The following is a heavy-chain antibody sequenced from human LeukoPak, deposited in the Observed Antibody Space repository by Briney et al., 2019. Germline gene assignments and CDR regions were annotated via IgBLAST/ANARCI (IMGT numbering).Heavy chain of an antibody. CDR2: INHSGST. CDR3: ASSSGSYYINY. J-gene: IGHJ4*02. CDR1: GGSFSGYY. Sequence: SETLSLTCAVYGGSFSGYYCSWIRQPPGKGLEWIGEINHSGSTNYNPSLKSRVTISVDTSKNQFSLKLSSVTAADTAVYYCASSSGSYYINYWGQGNLVTVSS. D-gene: IGHD3-10*01. V-gene: IGHV4-34*01.